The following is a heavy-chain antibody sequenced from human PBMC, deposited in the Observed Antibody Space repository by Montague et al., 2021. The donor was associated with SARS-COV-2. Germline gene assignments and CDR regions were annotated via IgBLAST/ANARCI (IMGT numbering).Heavy chain of an antibody. CDR3: SRALRSNVLYGFDT. J-gene: IGHJ5*02. CDR2: T. Sequence: TKYNPSLKRRVTLSLDTSRDQFSLTLRSVTAADTAVDYCSRALRSNVLYGFDTWGQGALVIVSS. V-gene: IGHV4-4*08. D-gene: IGHD2-8*01.